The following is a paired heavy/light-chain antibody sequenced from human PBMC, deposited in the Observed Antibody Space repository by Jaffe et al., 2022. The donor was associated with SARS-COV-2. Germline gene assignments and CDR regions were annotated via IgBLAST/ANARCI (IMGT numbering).Heavy chain of an antibody. J-gene: IGHJ6*02. D-gene: IGHD2-15*01. V-gene: IGHV3-23*01. Sequence: EVQLLESGGGLVQPGGSLRLSCAASGFTFSSYAMSWVRQAPGKGLEWVSAISGSGGSTYYADSVKGRFTISRDNSKNTLYLQMNSLRAEDTAVYYCAKDGYCSGGSCYGSRGSYYYYGMDVWGQGTTVTVSS. CDR1: GFTFSSYA. CDR2: ISGSGGST. CDR3: AKDGYCSGGSCYGSRGSYYYYGMDV.
Light chain of an antibody. V-gene: IGKV1-9*01. Sequence: DIQLTQSPSFLSASVGDRVTITCRASQGISSYLAWYQQKPGKAPKLLIYAASTLQSGVPSRFSGSGSGTEFTLTISSLQPEDFATYYCQQLNSYPFTFGPGTKVDIK. CDR3: QQLNSYPFT. CDR1: QGISSY. J-gene: IGKJ3*01. CDR2: AAS.